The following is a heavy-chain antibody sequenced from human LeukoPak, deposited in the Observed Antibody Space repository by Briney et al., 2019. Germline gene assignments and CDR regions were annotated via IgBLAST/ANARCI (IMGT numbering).Heavy chain of an antibody. V-gene: IGHV3-48*01. J-gene: IGHJ4*02. CDR3: ARGRYCSGGSCYFDY. Sequence: GGSLRLSCAASGFTFSSYGMTWVRQAPGKGLEWVSYISSSSSTIYYADSVKGRFTISRDNAKNSLYLQMNSLRAEDTAVYYCARGRYCSGGSCYFDYWGQGTLVTVSS. CDR1: GFTFSSYG. D-gene: IGHD2-15*01. CDR2: ISSSSSTI.